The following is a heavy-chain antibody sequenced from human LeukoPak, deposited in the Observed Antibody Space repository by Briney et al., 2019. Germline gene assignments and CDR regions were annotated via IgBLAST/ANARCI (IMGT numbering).Heavy chain of an antibody. CDR3: GTKTDWSYFEY. Sequence: GGSLRLSCVASGFTFSNYAMSWVRQAPGKGLDWVSAISGSGGNTYYADSVTGRFTISRDNSKNTLYAQMSSLRAEDTAVYYWGTKTDWSYFEYWGQGTLVTVSS. CDR1: GFTFSNYA. D-gene: IGHD1/OR15-1a*01. V-gene: IGHV3-23*01. J-gene: IGHJ4*02. CDR2: ISGSGGNT.